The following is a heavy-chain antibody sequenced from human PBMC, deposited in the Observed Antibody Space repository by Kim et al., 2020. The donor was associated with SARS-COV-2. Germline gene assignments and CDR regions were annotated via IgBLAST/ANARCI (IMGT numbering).Heavy chain of an antibody. Sequence: SETLSLTCAVYGGSFSGYYWSWIRQPPGKGLEWIGEINHSGSTNYNPSLKSRVTISVDTSKNQFSLKLSSVTAADTAVYYCARGRVGTGTRFDYWGQGTL. CDR1: GGSFSGYY. V-gene: IGHV4-34*01. D-gene: IGHD1-1*01. CDR3: ARGRVGTGTRFDY. CDR2: INHSGST. J-gene: IGHJ4*02.